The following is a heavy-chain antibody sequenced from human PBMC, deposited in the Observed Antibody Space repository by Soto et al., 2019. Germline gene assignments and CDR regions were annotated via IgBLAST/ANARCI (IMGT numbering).Heavy chain of an antibody. Sequence: GGSLRLSCAASGFTFSSYGMHWVRQAPGKGLEWVAVIWYDGSNKYYADSVKGRFTISRDNSKNTLYLQMNSLRAEDTAVYYCARTAVAGPTYYYYGMDVWGQGTTVTVSS. CDR1: GFTFSSYG. J-gene: IGHJ6*02. V-gene: IGHV3-33*01. CDR3: ARTAVAGPTYYYYGMDV. CDR2: IWYDGSNK. D-gene: IGHD6-19*01.